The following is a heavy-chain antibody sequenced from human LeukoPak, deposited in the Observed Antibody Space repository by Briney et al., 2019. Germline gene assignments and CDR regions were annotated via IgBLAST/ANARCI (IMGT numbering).Heavy chain of an antibody. D-gene: IGHD2-15*01. Sequence: PSETLSLTCAVYGGSFSGYHWSWIRQPPGKGLEWIGEINHSGSTNYNPSLKSRVTISVDTSKNQFSLKLSSVTAADTAVYYCARACIGGSCYSDYWGQGALVTVSS. CDR2: INHSGST. V-gene: IGHV4-34*01. J-gene: IGHJ4*02. CDR3: ARACIGGSCYSDY. CDR1: GGSFSGYH.